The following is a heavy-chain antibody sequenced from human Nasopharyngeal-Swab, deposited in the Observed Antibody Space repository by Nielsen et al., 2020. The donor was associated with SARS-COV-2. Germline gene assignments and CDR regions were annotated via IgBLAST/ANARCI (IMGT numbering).Heavy chain of an antibody. D-gene: IGHD3/OR15-3a*01. J-gene: IGHJ5*02. CDR2: MNPKSGKV. Sequence: WVRQAPGQGLEWMGWMNPKSGKVGHEQKFQGRVTMTRNTATATAYMELSGLRHEDTAVYYCARGAFGLDHSWFDPWGQGTLVTVSS. V-gene: IGHV1-8*01. CDR3: ARGAFGLDHSWFDP.